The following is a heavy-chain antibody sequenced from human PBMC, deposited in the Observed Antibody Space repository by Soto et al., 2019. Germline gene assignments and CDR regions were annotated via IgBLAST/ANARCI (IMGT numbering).Heavy chain of an antibody. D-gene: IGHD4-17*01. V-gene: IGHV4-31*03. CDR2: IYHTGST. J-gene: IGHJ4*02. CDR1: GGSIISGGHY. CDR3: ATSYGAFDY. Sequence: PSETLSLTCTVSGGSIISGGHYWSWIRQHPGKGLEWIGYIYHTGSTYYKPSLKSRVTISVDTSKNQFSLKLGSVTAADTAVYYCATSYGAFDYWGQGTLVTVSS.